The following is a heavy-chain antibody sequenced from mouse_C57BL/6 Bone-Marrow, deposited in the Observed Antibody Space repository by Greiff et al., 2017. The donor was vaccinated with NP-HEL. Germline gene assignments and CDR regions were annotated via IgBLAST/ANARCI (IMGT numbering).Heavy chain of an antibody. Sequence: EVMLVESGGGLVKPGGSLKLSCAASGFTFSSYAMSWVRQTQEKRLEWVATISDGGSYTYYPDNVKGRFTISRDNAKNNLYLQMSHLKSEDTAMYYCAREYYDYDGDYYAMDYWGQGTSVTVSS. V-gene: IGHV5-4*01. CDR3: AREYYDYDGDYYAMDY. J-gene: IGHJ4*01. CDR1: GFTFSSYA. CDR2: ISDGGSYT. D-gene: IGHD2-4*01.